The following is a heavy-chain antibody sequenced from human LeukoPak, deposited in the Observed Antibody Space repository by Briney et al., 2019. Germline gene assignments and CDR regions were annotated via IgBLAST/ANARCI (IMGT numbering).Heavy chain of an antibody. CDR2: IRSKGYNYAT. CDR3: TRQGPNWNDDFDY. V-gene: IGHV3-73*01. CDR1: GFTFSDSV. Sequence: PGGSLRLSCAASGFTFSDSVMHWVRQASGKGLEWVGLIRSKGYNYATAYAESVKGTFTISRDGSKNTAYLQMNNLKTEDTAVYYCTRQGPNWNDDFDYWGQGTLVTVSS. D-gene: IGHD1-20*01. J-gene: IGHJ4*02.